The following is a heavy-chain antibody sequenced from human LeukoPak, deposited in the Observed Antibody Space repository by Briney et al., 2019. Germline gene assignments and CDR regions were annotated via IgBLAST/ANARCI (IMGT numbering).Heavy chain of an antibody. J-gene: IGHJ4*02. V-gene: IGHV5-51*01. CDR2: IYPGDSDT. D-gene: IGHD3-22*01. Sequence: GESLKISCKGSGYSFTSYWIGWVRQMPGKGLEWMGIIYPGDSDTIYSPSFQGQVTISADKSISTAYLQWSSLKASDTAMYYCARHSRWNTEYYYDSSGYWTWGQGTLVTVSS. CDR3: ARHSRWNTEYYYDSSGYWT. CDR1: GYSFTSYW.